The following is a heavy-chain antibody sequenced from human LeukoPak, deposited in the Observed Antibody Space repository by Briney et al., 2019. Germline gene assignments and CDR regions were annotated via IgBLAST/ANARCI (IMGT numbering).Heavy chain of an antibody. V-gene: IGHV1-69*13. Sequence: GASVKVSCKASGGTFSSYAISWVRQAPGQGLEWMGGIIAIFGTANYAQKFQGRVTITADESTSTAYMELSSLRSEDTAVYYCARGQWLVSGDYYYGMDVWGQGTTVTVSS. CDR2: IIAIFGTA. CDR3: ARGQWLVSGDYYYGMDV. J-gene: IGHJ6*02. CDR1: GGTFSSYA. D-gene: IGHD6-19*01.